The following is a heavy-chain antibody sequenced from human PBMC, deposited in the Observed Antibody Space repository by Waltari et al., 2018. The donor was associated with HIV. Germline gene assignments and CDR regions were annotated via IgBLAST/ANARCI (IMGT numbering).Heavy chain of an antibody. CDR2: IYYSGST. Sequence: QVQLQESGPGLVKPSETLSLTCTVSGGSISSYYWSWIRQPPGKGLEWIGYIYYSGSTNYNPSLKSRVTISVDTSKNQFSLKLSSVTAADTAVYYCARDQSDVGASVFWGQGTLVTVSS. D-gene: IGHD1-26*01. CDR3: ARDQSDVGASVF. V-gene: IGHV4-59*01. J-gene: IGHJ4*02. CDR1: GGSISSYY.